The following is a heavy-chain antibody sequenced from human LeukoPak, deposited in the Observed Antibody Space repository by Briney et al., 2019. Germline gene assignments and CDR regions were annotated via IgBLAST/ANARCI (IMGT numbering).Heavy chain of an antibody. Sequence: PSETLSLTCAVYVGSLSGYYWSWIRQPPGNGLEWIGEINHSGSTNYNPSLKSRVTISVDTSKNQFSLKLSPVTAADTAVYYCARAIVGATVDYWGQGTLATVS. J-gene: IGHJ4*02. D-gene: IGHD1-26*01. CDR3: ARAIVGATVDY. V-gene: IGHV4-34*01. CDR2: INHSGST. CDR1: VGSLSGYY.